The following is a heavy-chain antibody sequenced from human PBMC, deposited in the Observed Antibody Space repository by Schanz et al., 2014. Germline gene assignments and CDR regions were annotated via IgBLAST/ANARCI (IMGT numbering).Heavy chain of an antibody. D-gene: IGHD3-10*01. Sequence: QVQLVQSGAEAKKPGASVKVSCKASGYTFISYGIKWVRRAPAQGLEWMGWISAYNGHTDYAQKLQGRVTLTTDTSTSTAYMELRNLRTDDTSVYYCARTKRFGEFDVWGQGTTVTVSS. CDR2: ISAYNGHT. CDR1: GYTFISYG. V-gene: IGHV1-18*01. J-gene: IGHJ6*02. CDR3: ARTKRFGEFDV.